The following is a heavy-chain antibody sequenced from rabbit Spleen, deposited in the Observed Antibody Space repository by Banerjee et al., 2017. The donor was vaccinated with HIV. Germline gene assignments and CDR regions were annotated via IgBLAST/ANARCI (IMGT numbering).Heavy chain of an antibody. J-gene: IGHJ6*01. CDR3: AKDTSSSFSSYGMDL. CDR2: IYSGSAGYT. Sequence: QEQLEESGGDLVKPEGSLTLTCTASGFSFSSSHWICWVRQAPGKGLEWIACIYSGSAGYTDYATWAKGRFTISKTSSTTVTLQVTRLTAADTATYFCAKDTSSSFSSYGMDLWGPGTLVTVS. D-gene: IGHD1-1*01. V-gene: IGHV1S45*01. CDR1: GFSFSSSHW.